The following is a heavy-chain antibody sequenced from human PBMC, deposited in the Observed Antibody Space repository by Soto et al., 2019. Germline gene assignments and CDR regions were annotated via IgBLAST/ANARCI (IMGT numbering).Heavy chain of an antibody. CDR2: ISAYNVIT. D-gene: IGHD2-2*01. CDR1: GYTFTSYG. V-gene: IGHV1-18*04. Sequence: ASVKVSCKASGYTFTSYGISWGRQAPGQGLEWMAGISAYNVITKYAQKLQGRATMNTDTSTGTSYMELRSLRSDATAVYYSERDPASSTSCYLCYYYGMDVWGHGTTVTVFS. CDR3: ERDPASSTSCYLCYYYGMDV. J-gene: IGHJ6*02.